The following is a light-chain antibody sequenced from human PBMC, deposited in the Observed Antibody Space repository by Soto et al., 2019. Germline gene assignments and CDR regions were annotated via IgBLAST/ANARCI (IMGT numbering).Light chain of an antibody. V-gene: IGKV1-27*01. CDR2: AAS. CDR1: QGISNY. CDR3: QKYNSAPRT. Sequence: DIQMTQSPSSLSASVGDRVTITCRASQGISNYLAWYQQKPGKVPKLPIYAASTLQSGVPSRFSGSGSGTDFTLTISSLQPEDDATYYCQKYNSAPRTFGQGPKVEIK. J-gene: IGKJ1*01.